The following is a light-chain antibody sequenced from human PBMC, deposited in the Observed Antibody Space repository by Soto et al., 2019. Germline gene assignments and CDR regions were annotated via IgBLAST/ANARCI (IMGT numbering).Light chain of an antibody. J-gene: IGLJ3*02. CDR1: SSDVGSYNR. CDR3: SSFTSSNTWV. CDR2: EVS. Sequence: QSALTQPPSVSGSPGQSVTISCTGTSSDVGSYNRVSWYPQPPGTAPKLIIYEVSNRPSGVPDRFFGSKSGNTASLTISGLQAEDEADYYCSSFTSSNTWVFGGGTQLTVL. V-gene: IGLV2-18*02.